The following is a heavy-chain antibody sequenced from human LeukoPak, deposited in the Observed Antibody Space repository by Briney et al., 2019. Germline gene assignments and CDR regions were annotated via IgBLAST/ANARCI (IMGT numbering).Heavy chain of an antibody. V-gene: IGHV1-69*13. CDR1: GGTFSSYA. J-gene: IGHJ4*02. CDR2: IIPIFGTA. D-gene: IGHD3-9*01. Sequence: GASVKVSCKASGGTFSSYAISWVRQAPGQGLEWMGGIIPIFGTANYAQKFQGRVTITADESTSTAYMELSSLRSEDTAVYYCARDYPLIPMAARSDYWGQGTLVTVSS. CDR3: ARDYPLIPMAARSDY.